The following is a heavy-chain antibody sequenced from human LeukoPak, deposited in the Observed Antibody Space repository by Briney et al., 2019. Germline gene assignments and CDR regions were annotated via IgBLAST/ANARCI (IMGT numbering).Heavy chain of an antibody. CDR1: GYTFSSYS. CDR2: ISSSSSYI. J-gene: IGHJ4*02. D-gene: IGHD3-22*01. V-gene: IGHV3-21*01. Sequence: PGGSLRLSCAASGYTFSSYSMNWVRQAPGKGLEWVSSISSSSSYIYYADSVKGRFTISRDNAKNSLYLQMNSLRAEDTAVYYCARVHYYDSSGYQVHYFDYWGQGTLVTVSS. CDR3: ARVHYYDSSGYQVHYFDY.